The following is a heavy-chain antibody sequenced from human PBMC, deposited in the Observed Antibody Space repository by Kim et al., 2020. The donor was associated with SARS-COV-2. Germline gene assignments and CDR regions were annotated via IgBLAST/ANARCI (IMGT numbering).Heavy chain of an antibody. V-gene: IGHV4-59*01. CDR1: GGSISSYY. J-gene: IGHJ6*03. Sequence: SETLSLTCTVSGGSISSYYWSWIRQPPGKGLEWIGYIYYSGSTNYNPSLKSRVTISVDTSKNQFSLKLSSVTAADTAVYYCAREASSGWRYYHYMDVWGKGTTVTVSS. D-gene: IGHD6-19*01. CDR3: AREASSGWRYYHYMDV. CDR2: IYYSGST.